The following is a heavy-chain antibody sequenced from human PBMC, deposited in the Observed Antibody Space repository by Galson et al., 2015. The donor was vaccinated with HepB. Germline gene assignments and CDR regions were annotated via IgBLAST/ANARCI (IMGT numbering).Heavy chain of an antibody. J-gene: IGHJ6*03. CDR1: GGTFSSYA. CDR3: ARGVTVNGPTNYYYYMDV. CDR2: IIPILGIA. Sequence: SVKVSCKASGGTFSSYAISWVRQAPGQGLEWMGGIIPILGIANYAQKFQGRVTITADKSTSTAYMELSSLRSEDTAVYYCARGVTVNGPTNYYYYMDVWGKGTTVTVSS. V-gene: IGHV1-69*10. D-gene: IGHD4-17*01.